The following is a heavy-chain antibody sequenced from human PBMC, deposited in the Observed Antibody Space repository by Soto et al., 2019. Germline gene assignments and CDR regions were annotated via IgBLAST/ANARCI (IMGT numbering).Heavy chain of an antibody. CDR2: IYYSGST. D-gene: IGHD3-9*01. CDR1: GGSISSSSYY. CDR3: ARTAYYDILTGYHGVAGAGY. Sequence: SETLSLTCTVSGGSISSSSYYWGWIRQPPGKGLEWIGSIYYSGSTYYNPSLKSRVTISVDTSKNQFSLKLSSVTAADTAVYYCARTAYYDILTGYHGVAGAGYWGQGTLVTVSS. J-gene: IGHJ4*02. V-gene: IGHV4-39*01.